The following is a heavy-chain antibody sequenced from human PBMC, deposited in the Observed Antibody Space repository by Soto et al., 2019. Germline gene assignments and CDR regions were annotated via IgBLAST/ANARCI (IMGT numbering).Heavy chain of an antibody. CDR2: ISYDGSNK. D-gene: IGHD3-16*02. CDR1: GFTFSSYG. Sequence: QVQLVESGGGVVQPGRSLRLSCAASGFTFSSYGMHWVRQAPGKGLEWVAVISYDGSNKYYADSVKARFAISRDNSKNTLYLQMNSLRAEDTAVYYCAKGPNYDYVWGSYRRRHFDYWGQGTLVTVSS. V-gene: IGHV3-30*18. CDR3: AKGPNYDYVWGSYRRRHFDY. J-gene: IGHJ4*02.